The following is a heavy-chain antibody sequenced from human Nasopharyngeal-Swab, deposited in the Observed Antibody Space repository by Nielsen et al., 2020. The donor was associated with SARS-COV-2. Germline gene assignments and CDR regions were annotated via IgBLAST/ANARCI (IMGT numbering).Heavy chain of an antibody. Sequence: WIRQPPGKGLEWIGYIHYTGNAYYNPSLESRLTISLDTSQNQFSLRLSSVTAADTAVYYCAREVTEQAVSDAFDFWGQGTMVTVSS. CDR3: AREVTEQAVSDAFDF. J-gene: IGHJ3*01. D-gene: IGHD5-18*01. CDR2: IHYTGNA. V-gene: IGHV4-31*02.